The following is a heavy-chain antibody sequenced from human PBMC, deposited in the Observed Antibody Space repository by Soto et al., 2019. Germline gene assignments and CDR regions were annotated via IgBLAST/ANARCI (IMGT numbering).Heavy chain of an antibody. CDR2: ISAYNGNT. Sequence: GASVKVSCKASGYTFTSYGISWVRQAPGQGLEWMGWISAYNGNTNYAQKLQGRVTMTTDTSTSTAYMELRSLRSDDTAVYYCARADDILTGYNAFDIWGQGTMVTVSS. V-gene: IGHV1-18*01. CDR1: GYTFTSYG. CDR3: ARADDILTGYNAFDI. J-gene: IGHJ3*02. D-gene: IGHD3-9*01.